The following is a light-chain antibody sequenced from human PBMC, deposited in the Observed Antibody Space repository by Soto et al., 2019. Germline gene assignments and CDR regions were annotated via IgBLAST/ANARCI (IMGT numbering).Light chain of an antibody. CDR2: SNN. Sequence: QSVLTQPPSGSGTPGQRATISCSGSSSNIGGNTVNWYQQLPGTTPKLLIYSNNQRPSGVPDRFSGSKSGTSASLAISGLQSEDEADYYCAAWDDSLNGYVFGTGTKVTVL. J-gene: IGLJ1*01. CDR3: AAWDDSLNGYV. CDR1: SSNIGGNT. V-gene: IGLV1-44*01.